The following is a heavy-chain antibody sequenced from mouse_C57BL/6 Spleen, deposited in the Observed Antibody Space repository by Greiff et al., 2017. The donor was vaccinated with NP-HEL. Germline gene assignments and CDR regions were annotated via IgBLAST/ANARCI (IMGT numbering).Heavy chain of an antibody. CDR2: ISDGGSYT. CDR1: GFTFSSYA. D-gene: IGHD1-1*01. Sequence: EVQGVESGGGLVKPGGSLKLSCAASGFTFSSYAMSWVHQTPEKRLEWVATISDGGSYTYYPDNVKGRFTISRDNAKNNLYLQMSHLKSEDTAMYYCARAPLYYGNAMDYWGQGTSVTVSS. CDR3: ARAPLYYGNAMDY. V-gene: IGHV5-4*01. J-gene: IGHJ4*01.